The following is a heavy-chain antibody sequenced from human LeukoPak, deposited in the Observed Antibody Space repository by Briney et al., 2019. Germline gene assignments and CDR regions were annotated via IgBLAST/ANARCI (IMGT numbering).Heavy chain of an antibody. CDR3: TRGLYSNSYYYYYMDV. Sequence: PSETLSLTCTVSSDSISSYYWSWIRQPAGKGLEWIGRFYTSGCTNYNPSLKSRVTISVDKSKNQFSLKLSSVTAADTAVYYCTRGLYSNSYYYYYMDVWGKGTTVTVSS. J-gene: IGHJ6*03. V-gene: IGHV4-4*07. D-gene: IGHD6-13*01. CDR2: FYTSGCT. CDR1: SDSISSYY.